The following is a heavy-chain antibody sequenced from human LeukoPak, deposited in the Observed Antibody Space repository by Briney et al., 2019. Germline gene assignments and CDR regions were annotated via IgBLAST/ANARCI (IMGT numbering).Heavy chain of an antibody. Sequence: GGSLRLSCAASGFTFSNYAIHWVRQAPGKGLEWVSFINSGGTTNYADSVKGRFIISRDYSKNTLYLQMSSLRAEDTAVYYCATIVSDSSGWYHFDHWGQGALVTVSS. V-gene: IGHV3-66*01. CDR3: ATIVSDSSGWYHFDH. J-gene: IGHJ4*02. CDR1: GFTFSNYA. D-gene: IGHD6-19*01. CDR2: INSGGTT.